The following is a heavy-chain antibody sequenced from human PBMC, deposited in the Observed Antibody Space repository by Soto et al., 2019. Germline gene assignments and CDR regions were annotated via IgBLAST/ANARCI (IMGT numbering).Heavy chain of an antibody. J-gene: IGHJ6*04. CDR3: AVRGYRYGQTDYYRLDV. D-gene: IGHD5-18*01. V-gene: IGHV5-51*01. CDR1: GYSFTSYW. Sequence: GESLKISCKGSGYSFTSYWIGWGRQMPGKGLEWMGIIYPGDSDTRYSPSFQGQVTISADKSISTAYLQWSSLKASDTAMYYCAVRGYRYGQTDYYRLDVWGKGNTVTVSS. CDR2: IYPGDSDT.